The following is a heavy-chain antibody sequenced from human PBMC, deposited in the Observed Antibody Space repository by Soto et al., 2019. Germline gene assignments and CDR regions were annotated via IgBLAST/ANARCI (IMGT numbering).Heavy chain of an antibody. Sequence: ASVKVSCTASGYTFTSYYMHWVRQAPGQGLEWMGWINPNSGGTNYAQKFQGWVTMTRDTSISTAYMELSRLRSDDTAVYYCARGPYSSGWYGGAEYFQHWGQGTLVTVSS. J-gene: IGHJ1*01. CDR3: ARGPYSSGWYGGAEYFQH. D-gene: IGHD6-19*01. V-gene: IGHV1-2*04. CDR2: INPNSGGT. CDR1: GYTFTSYY.